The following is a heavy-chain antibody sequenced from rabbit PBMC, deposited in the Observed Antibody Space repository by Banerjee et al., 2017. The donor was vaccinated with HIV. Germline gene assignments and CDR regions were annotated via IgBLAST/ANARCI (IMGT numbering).Heavy chain of an antibody. Sequence: QEQLVESGGGLVQPEGSLTLTCKASGFSFSGGYHMCWGRQAPGKGLEWIACIATYGDNTYYATWAKGRFTISKTSSTTVTLQMTSLTAADTATYFCARGATIYDTYFNFWGPGTLVTVS. D-gene: IGHD6-1*01. CDR2: IATYGDNT. V-gene: IGHV1S45*01. CDR3: ARGATIYDTYFNF. CDR1: GFSFSGGYH. J-gene: IGHJ4*01.